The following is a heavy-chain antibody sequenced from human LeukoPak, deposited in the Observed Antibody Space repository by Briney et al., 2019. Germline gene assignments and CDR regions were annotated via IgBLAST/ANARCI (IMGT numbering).Heavy chain of an antibody. CDR3: ARDFSDDSSGYYGDLDY. CDR1: AFTVSSNY. J-gene: IGHJ4*02. V-gene: IGHV3-66*01. D-gene: IGHD3-22*01. Sequence: GGSLRFSCAAYAFTVSSNYMSWVRQGPGNGLEWVSDLYSSGSTGYAEYVQGRFTISRDNSKNTLYLQMNSLRAEDTALYYCARDFSDDSSGYYGDLDYWGQGSLVTVSS. CDR2: LYSSGST.